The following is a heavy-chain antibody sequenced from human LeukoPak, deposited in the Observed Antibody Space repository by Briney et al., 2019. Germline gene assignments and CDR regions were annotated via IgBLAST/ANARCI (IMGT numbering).Heavy chain of an antibody. V-gene: IGHV3-48*03. CDR2: ISSSGSTI. CDR1: GFTFSSYE. J-gene: IGHJ4*02. CDR3: ARYTAMAFDY. Sequence: GGSLRLSCAASGFTFSSYEMNWARRAPGKGLEWVSYISSSGSTIYYADSVKGRFTISRDNAKNSLYLQMNSLRAEDTAVYYCARYTAMAFDYWGQGTLVTVSS. D-gene: IGHD5-18*01.